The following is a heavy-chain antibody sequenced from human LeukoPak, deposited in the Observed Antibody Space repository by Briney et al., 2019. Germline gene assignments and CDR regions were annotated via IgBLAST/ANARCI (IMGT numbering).Heavy chain of an antibody. CDR3: VRRNFDWRFFDH. CDR2: IYPGDSDT. J-gene: IGHJ4*02. V-gene: IGHV5-51*01. Sequence: GGSLQISCKGSGYSFSIYWIGWVRQVPGKGLEWVGIIYPGDSDTRYSPSFQGQVTISADKSISTAYLQWSSLKASDTAMYYCVRRNFDWRFFDHWGQGTLVTVSS. D-gene: IGHD3-9*01. CDR1: GYSFSIYW.